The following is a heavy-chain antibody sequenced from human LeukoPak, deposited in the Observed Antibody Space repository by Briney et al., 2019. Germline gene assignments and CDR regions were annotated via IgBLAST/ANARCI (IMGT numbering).Heavy chain of an antibody. J-gene: IGHJ4*02. CDR1: GFTFSSYS. Sequence: GGSLRLSCAASGFTFSSYSMNWVRQAPGKGLEWVSYISSSSSTIYYADSVKGQFTISRDNAKNSLYLQMNSLRAEDTAVYYCAREGSGYCTNGVCPFDYWGQGTLVTVSS. V-gene: IGHV3-48*01. CDR3: AREGSGYCTNGVCPFDY. CDR2: ISSSSSTI. D-gene: IGHD2-8*01.